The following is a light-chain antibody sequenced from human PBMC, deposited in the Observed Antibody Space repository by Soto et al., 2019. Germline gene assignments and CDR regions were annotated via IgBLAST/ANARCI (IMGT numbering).Light chain of an antibody. V-gene: IGKV3-11*01. Sequence: EIVLTQSPATLSLSPGERATHSCRASQSVSSFLAWHQQKPGQAPRLLIFDASTRATGIPARFSGSGSGTDFTLTISSLKPEDFAVYYCQQRSNWPLTFGGGTKVDIK. J-gene: IGKJ4*01. CDR2: DAS. CDR1: QSVSSF. CDR3: QQRSNWPLT.